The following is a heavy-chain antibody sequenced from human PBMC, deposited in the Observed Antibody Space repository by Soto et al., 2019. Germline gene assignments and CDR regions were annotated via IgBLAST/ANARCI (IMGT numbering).Heavy chain of an antibody. CDR2: SRDKAQGYST. V-gene: IGHV3-72*01. J-gene: IGHJ6*02. CDR1: GFTLSDHY. CDR3: ARTQGFYPLDV. Sequence: EVQLVESGGGLVQPGGSLRLSCAGSGFTLSDHYIDWVRQAPGKGLEWVGRSRDKAQGYSTAYAASVKGRFTTSRDESKNSVYLQMNSLKTEDTAVYYCARTQGFYPLDVWGQGTTVTVSS.